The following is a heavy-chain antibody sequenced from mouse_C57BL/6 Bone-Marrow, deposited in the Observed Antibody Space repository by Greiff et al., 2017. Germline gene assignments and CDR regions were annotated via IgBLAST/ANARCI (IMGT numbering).Heavy chain of an antibody. J-gene: IGHJ2*01. V-gene: IGHV5-12*01. CDR1: GFTFSDYY. CDR2: ISNGGGST. Sequence: EVMLVESGGGLVQPGGSLKLSCAASGFTFSDYYMYWVRQTPGKRLEWVAYISNGGGSTYYPDTVKGRFTISRDNANNTLYLQMSRLKSEDTAMYYCARHPGLDYWGQGTTLTVSS. CDR3: ARHPGLDY.